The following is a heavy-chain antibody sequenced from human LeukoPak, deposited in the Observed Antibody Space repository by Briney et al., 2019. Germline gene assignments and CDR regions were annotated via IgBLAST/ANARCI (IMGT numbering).Heavy chain of an antibody. V-gene: IGHV4-59*01. CDR1: GGSINNYY. CDR2: IYYSGNT. Sequence: SETLSLTCTVSGGSINNYYWTWIRQPPGKGLEWIRQPPGKGLEWIGYIYYSGNTIYNPSLKSRVTISVDTSTNQFSLKLSSVTAADTAVYFCARHFSITGGRLSGYWLDPWGQGTLVTVSS. D-gene: IGHD7-27*01. J-gene: IGHJ5*02. CDR3: ARHFSITGGRLSGYWLDP.